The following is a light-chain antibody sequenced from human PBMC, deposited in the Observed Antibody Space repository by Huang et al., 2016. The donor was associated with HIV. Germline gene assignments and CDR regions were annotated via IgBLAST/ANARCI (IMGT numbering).Light chain of an antibody. CDR3: QQYDNLHT. Sequence: DIQMTQSPSSLSASVGDRVTFTCQASQDISNYLNWYQQKPGKAPKLLIYDASNLETGVPSRFSGSRSGTHFTFTINNLQPEDIATYYCQQYDNLHTFGQGTKLEIK. V-gene: IGKV1-33*01. CDR1: QDISNY. J-gene: IGKJ2*01. CDR2: DAS.